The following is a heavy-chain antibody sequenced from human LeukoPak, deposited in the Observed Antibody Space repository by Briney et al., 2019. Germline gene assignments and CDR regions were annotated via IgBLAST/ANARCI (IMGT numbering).Heavy chain of an antibody. V-gene: IGHV3-7*01. Sequence: GGSLRLSCAASGFTFSSYWMSWVRQAPGKGLEWVANIKQDGSEKYYVDSVKGRFTISRDNAKNSLYLQMNSLRAEDTAVYYCARQRDYDSSGYWGAFDIWGQGTMVTVSS. CDR1: GFTFSSYW. CDR3: ARQRDYDSSGYWGAFDI. J-gene: IGHJ3*02. D-gene: IGHD3-22*01. CDR2: IKQDGSEK.